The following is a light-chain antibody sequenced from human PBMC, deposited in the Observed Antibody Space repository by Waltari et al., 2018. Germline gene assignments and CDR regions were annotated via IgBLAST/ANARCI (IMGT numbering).Light chain of an antibody. J-gene: IGKJ1*01. Sequence: AIRITQSPSSLSPSTGDRVTIPCRASQGVSNQLAWYQQKPGKAPKLLIYITTTLPSGVPSRFSGSGSGTDFTLTIDGLQSEDFATYYCLQYDSYPWTFGQGTKVEIK. CDR1: QGVSNQ. CDR2: ITT. CDR3: LQYDSYPWT. V-gene: IGKV1-8*01.